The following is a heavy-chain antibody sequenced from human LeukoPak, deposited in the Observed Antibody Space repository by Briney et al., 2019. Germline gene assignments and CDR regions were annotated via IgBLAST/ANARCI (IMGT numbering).Heavy chain of an antibody. CDR1: GGSISSYY. Sequence: SETLSLTCTVSGGSISSYYWSWLRQPPGKGLEWIGYIYYSGSTNYNPSLKSRVTISVDTSKNQFSLKLSSVTAADTAVYYCARVGEYSGSEDWFDPWGQGTLVTVSS. J-gene: IGHJ5*02. D-gene: IGHD1-26*01. CDR2: IYYSGST. V-gene: IGHV4-59*01. CDR3: ARVGEYSGSEDWFDP.